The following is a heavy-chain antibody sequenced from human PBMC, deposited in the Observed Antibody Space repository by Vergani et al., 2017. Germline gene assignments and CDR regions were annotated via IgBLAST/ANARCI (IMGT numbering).Heavy chain of an antibody. D-gene: IGHD2-2*01. Sequence: QVQLVQSGAEVKKPGSSVKVSCKASGGTFSSYAISWVRQAPGQGLEWMGRIIPIFGTANYAQKFQGRVTITADESTSTAYMELSSLRSEDTAVYYCASKRGVVVPAASHYYYGMDVWGQGTTVTVSS. V-gene: IGHV1-69*18. J-gene: IGHJ6*02. CDR2: IIPIFGTA. CDR3: ASKRGVVVPAASHYYYGMDV. CDR1: GGTFSSYA.